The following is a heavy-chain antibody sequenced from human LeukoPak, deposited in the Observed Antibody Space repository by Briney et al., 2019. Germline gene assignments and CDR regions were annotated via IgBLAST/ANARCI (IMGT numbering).Heavy chain of an antibody. Sequence: KPSETLSLXCTVSGGSISSSSYYWGWIRQPPGKGLEWIGSIYYSGSTYYNPSLKSRVTMSVDTSKNQFSLKLSSVTAADTAVYYCARHSSSWYGTHFDYWGQGTLVTVSS. J-gene: IGHJ4*02. CDR1: GGSISSSSYY. V-gene: IGHV4-39*01. D-gene: IGHD6-13*01. CDR3: ARHSSSWYGTHFDY. CDR2: IYYSGST.